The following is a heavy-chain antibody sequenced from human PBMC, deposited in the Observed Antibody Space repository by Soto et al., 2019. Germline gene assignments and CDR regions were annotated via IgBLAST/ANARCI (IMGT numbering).Heavy chain of an antibody. D-gene: IGHD6-6*01. V-gene: IGHV2-5*02. CDR3: AHRLYASSDDAFDI. CDR2: IYGDDEK. Sequence: QITLKESGATLVKPTQPLTLTCTFSGFSLTTSGVGVGWIRQPPGKALEWLALIYGDDEKRYSTSLQSRLTITKDTSKNQVDLTVTNMNPADTGTYYCAHRLYASSDDAFDIWGQGTMVYVSS. CDR1: GFSLTTSGVG. J-gene: IGHJ3*02.